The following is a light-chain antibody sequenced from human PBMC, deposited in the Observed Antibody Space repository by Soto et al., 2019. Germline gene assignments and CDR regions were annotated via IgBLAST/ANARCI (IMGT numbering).Light chain of an antibody. J-gene: IGKJ3*01. V-gene: IGKV4-1*01. CDR1: QSVLYSSNNKNY. CDR3: QQYYSTPPT. Sequence: DIVMTQSPDSLAVSLGERATINCKSSQSVLYSSNNKNYLAWYQQKPGQPPKLLIYWASTRESGVPDRFSGSGSGTDFTLTIRSLQAEDVAVYYCQQYYSTPPTFGPGTKVDI. CDR2: WAS.